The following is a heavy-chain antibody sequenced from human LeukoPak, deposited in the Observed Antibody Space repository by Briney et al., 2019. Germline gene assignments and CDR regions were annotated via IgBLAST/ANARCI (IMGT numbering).Heavy chain of an antibody. CDR2: IYYSGST. V-gene: IGHV4-30-4*07. Sequence: SETLSLTCAVSGGSISSGGYSWSWIRQPPGKGLEWIGYIYYSGSTYYNPSLKSRVTISVDTSKNQFSLKVSSVTAADTAVYFCARQLYVSGSYYAPMDVWGKGTTVTISS. J-gene: IGHJ6*03. D-gene: IGHD3-10*01. CDR1: GGSISSGGYS. CDR3: ARQLYVSGSYYAPMDV.